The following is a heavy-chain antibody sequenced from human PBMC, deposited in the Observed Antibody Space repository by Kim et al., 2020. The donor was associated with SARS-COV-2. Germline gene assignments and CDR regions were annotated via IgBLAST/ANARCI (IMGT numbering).Heavy chain of an antibody. CDR2: ISAYNGNT. J-gene: IGHJ6*02. Sequence: ASVKVSCKASGYTFTSYGISWVRQAPGQGLEWMGWISAYNGNTNYAQKLQGRVTMTTDTSTSTAYMELRSLRSDDTAVYYCARVLRDIVVVVAAARRGYGMDVWGQGTTVTVSS. CDR1: GYTFTSYG. V-gene: IGHV1-18*01. CDR3: ARVLRDIVVVVAAARRGYGMDV. D-gene: IGHD2-15*01.